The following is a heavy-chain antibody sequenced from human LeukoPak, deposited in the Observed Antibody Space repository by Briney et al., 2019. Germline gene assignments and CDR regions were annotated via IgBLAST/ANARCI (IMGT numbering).Heavy chain of an antibody. J-gene: IGHJ5*02. CDR3: ARGSPRDYYDSSGYFYT. CDR1: GGTFSSYA. CDR2: IIPIFGTA. D-gene: IGHD3-22*01. V-gene: IGHV1-69*13. Sequence: SVNVSCKASGGTFSSYAISWVRQAPGQGLEWVGGIIPIFGTANYAQKFQGRVTITADESTSTAYMELSSLRSEDTAVYYCARGSPRDYYDSSGYFYTWGQGTLVTVSS.